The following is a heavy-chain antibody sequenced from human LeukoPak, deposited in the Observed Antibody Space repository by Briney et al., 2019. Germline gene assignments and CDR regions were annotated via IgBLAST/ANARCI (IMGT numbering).Heavy chain of an antibody. CDR1: GFTFSSYG. CDR3: AKDLIGYCSGGSCYVGMDV. Sequence: PGRSLRLSCAASGFTFSSYGMHWVRQAPGKGLEWVAVISYDGSNKYYADSVKGRFTNSRDNSKDTLYLQMNSLRAEDTAVYYCAKDLIGYCSGGSCYVGMDVWGQGTTVTVSS. CDR2: ISYDGSNK. D-gene: IGHD2-15*01. V-gene: IGHV3-30*18. J-gene: IGHJ6*02.